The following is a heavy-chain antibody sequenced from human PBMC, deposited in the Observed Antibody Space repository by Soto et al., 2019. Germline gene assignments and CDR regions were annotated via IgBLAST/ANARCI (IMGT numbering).Heavy chain of an antibody. CDR1: GFTFRSYW. D-gene: IGHD6-6*01. J-gene: IGHJ4*02. CDR3: ASGGSSLNFDS. V-gene: IGHV3-74*01. CDR2: INSDGSST. Sequence: EVQLVESGGGLVQPGGSLRLSCAASGFTFRSYWMQWVRQAPGKGLVWVSWINSDGSSTSYADSVKGRFTISRDNAKNTLYLQMNSLRAEDTAVSYCASGGSSLNFDSWGQGTLVTVSS.